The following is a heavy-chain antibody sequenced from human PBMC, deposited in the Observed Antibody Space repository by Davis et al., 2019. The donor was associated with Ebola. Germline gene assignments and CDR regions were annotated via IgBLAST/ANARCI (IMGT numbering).Heavy chain of an antibody. CDR2: ISSSSYT. D-gene: IGHD4-17*01. CDR3: ARDALRYGDYLLYYYGMDV. CDR1: GFTFSDYY. Sequence: PGGSLRLSCAASGFTFSDYYMSWIRQAPGKGLEWVSYISSSSYTNYADSVKGRFTISRDNAKNSLYLQMNSLRAEDTAVYYCARDALRYGDYLLYYYGMDVWGQGTTVTVSS. J-gene: IGHJ6*02. V-gene: IGHV3-11*06.